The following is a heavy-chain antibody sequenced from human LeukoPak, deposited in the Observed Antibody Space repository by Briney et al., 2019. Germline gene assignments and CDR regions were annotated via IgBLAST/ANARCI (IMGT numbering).Heavy chain of an antibody. CDR1: GFPFSTYW. J-gene: IGHJ4*02. D-gene: IGHD5-12*01. CDR2: IYSGGSS. V-gene: IGHV3-66*01. CDR3: ARGMGGYGGYDY. Sequence: EGSLRLSCAASGFPFSTYWMNWVRQAPGKGLEWVSVIYSGGSSYYADSVKGRFTISRDNSKNTVYLQMNSLRVEDTAVYYCARGMGGYGGYDYWGQGTLVTVSS.